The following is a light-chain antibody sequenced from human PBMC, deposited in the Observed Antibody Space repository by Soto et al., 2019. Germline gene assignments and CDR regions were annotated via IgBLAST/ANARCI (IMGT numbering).Light chain of an antibody. CDR1: SGDIGSYNR. V-gene: IGLV2-14*01. Sequence: QSALAQPASVSGSPGQSITISCTGTSGDIGSYNRVSWYQQHPGKAPKLIIYEVTDRPSGVSNRFSGSKSGNTASLTISGLQAEDEAEYYCSSYTKITTRAWVVGPRTKVTVL. CDR2: EVT. CDR3: SSYTKITTRAWV. J-gene: IGLJ1*01.